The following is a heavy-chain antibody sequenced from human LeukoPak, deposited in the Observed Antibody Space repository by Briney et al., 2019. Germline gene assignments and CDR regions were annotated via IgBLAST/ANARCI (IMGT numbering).Heavy chain of an antibody. J-gene: IGHJ4*02. D-gene: IGHD1-1*01. CDR2: IIPSGGSP. CDR3: ARAILERAPFDY. Sequence: RASVKVSCKASGYTFTSYYMHWVRQAPGQGLEWMGIIIPSGGSPSYAQKFQGRVTMTRDTSTSTVYIELSSLRSEDTAVYYCARAILERAPFDYWGQGTLVTVSS. V-gene: IGHV1-46*01. CDR1: GYTFTSYY.